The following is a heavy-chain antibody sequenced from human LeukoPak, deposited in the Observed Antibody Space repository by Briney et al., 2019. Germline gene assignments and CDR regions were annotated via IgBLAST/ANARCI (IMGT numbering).Heavy chain of an antibody. Sequence: GASVKVSCKASGYTFTGYYMHWVRQAPGQGLEWLGWINPNSGGTNYAQKFQGWVTMTGVTFISTAYMELSRLRSDDTAVYYCARGYGETADFDYWGQGTLVTVSS. V-gene: IGHV1-2*04. CDR1: GYTFTGYY. J-gene: IGHJ4*02. D-gene: IGHD4-17*01. CDR3: ARGYGETADFDY. CDR2: INPNSGGT.